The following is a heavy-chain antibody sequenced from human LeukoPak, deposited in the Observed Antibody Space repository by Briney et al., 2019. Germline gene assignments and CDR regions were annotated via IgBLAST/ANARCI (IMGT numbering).Heavy chain of an antibody. D-gene: IGHD2-15*01. V-gene: IGHV4-39*07. CDR2: IYYSGST. CDR1: GYSISSSSYY. J-gene: IGHJ4*02. Sequence: SETLSLTCTVSGYSISSSSYYWGWIRQPPGKGLEWIGSIYYSGSTYYNPSLKSRVTISVDTSKNQFSLKLSSVTAADTAVYYCARGPRGCSGGSCYSAAKGIDYWGQGTLVTVSS. CDR3: ARGPRGCSGGSCYSAAKGIDY.